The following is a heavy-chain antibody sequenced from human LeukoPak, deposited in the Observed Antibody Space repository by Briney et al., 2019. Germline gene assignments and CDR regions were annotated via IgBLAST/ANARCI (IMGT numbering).Heavy chain of an antibody. CDR3: AREDSSSSGVGYYYYMDV. CDR2: IGSRSSTI. CDR1: GFTFSNYN. J-gene: IGHJ6*03. D-gene: IGHD6-6*01. Sequence: PGGSLRLSCAASGFTFSNYNMNWVRQAPGKGLELVSYIGSRSSTIYYADSVKGRFTISRDNAKNSLYVQMNSLRAEDTAVYYCAREDSSSSGVGYYYYMDVWGKGTTVTVSS. V-gene: IGHV3-48*01.